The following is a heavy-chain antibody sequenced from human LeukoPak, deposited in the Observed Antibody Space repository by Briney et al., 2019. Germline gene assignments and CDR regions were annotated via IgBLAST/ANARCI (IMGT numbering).Heavy chain of an antibody. CDR2: ISSSGSTI. CDR1: GFTFSSYE. D-gene: IGHD2-21*02. J-gene: IGHJ4*02. CDR3: ARDLASDPPPS. Sequence: QPGGSLRLSCAASGFTFSSYEMNWVRQAPGKGLEWVSYISSSGSTIYYADSVKGRFTISRDNAKNSLYLQMNSLRAEDTAVYYCARDLASDPPPSWGQGTLVTVSS. V-gene: IGHV3-48*03.